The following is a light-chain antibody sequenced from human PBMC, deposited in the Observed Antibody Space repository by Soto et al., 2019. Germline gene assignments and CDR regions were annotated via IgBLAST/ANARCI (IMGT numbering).Light chain of an antibody. Sequence: DVVLTQSPVSLPVTLGQPASISCRSSQSLVHSSGNTFLSWFFQRPSQSPRRLIYKVSNRDSGAPDRISGSGSGTDFTLQITRVEAEDVGVYYCMQYTHWPHTFGQGTKLEIK. V-gene: IGKV2-30*02. CDR1: QSLVHSSGNTF. CDR2: KVS. CDR3: MQYTHWPHT. J-gene: IGKJ2*01.